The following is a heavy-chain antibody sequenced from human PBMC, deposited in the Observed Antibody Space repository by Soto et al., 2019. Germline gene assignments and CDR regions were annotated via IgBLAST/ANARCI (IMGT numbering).Heavy chain of an antibody. J-gene: IGHJ6*02. Sequence: SVKVSCKASGGTFSSYAISWVRQAPGQGLEWMGGIIPIFGTANYAQKFQGRVTITADESTSTAYMELSSLRSEDTAVYYCARVPSSEYSSSWSDYYYYGMDVWGQGTTVTVSS. D-gene: IGHD6-13*01. V-gene: IGHV1-69*13. CDR3: ARVPSSEYSSSWSDYYYYGMDV. CDR1: GGTFSSYA. CDR2: IIPIFGTA.